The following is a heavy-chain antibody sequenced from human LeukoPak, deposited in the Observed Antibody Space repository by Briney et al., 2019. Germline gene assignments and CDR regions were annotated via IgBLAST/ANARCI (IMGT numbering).Heavy chain of an antibody. V-gene: IGHV3-66*01. Sequence: GGSLRLSCAASGFIVSSHYMSWVRQAPGKGLEWVSVIYSGGSTDYADSVKGRFTISRDISKNTVHLQMNSLRAEDSAVYYCARVGWLILDYWGQGTLVTVSS. CDR1: GFIVSSHY. D-gene: IGHD6-19*01. J-gene: IGHJ4*02. CDR2: IYSGGST. CDR3: ARVGWLILDY.